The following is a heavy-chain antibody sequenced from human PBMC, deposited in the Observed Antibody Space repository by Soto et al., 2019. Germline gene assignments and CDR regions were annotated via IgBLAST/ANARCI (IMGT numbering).Heavy chain of an antibody. V-gene: IGHV3-33*01. J-gene: IGHJ4*02. CDR2: IWYDGSNK. CDR1: GFTFSSYG. D-gene: IGHD6-6*01. Sequence: GRSLRLSCAASGFTFSSYGMHWVRQAPGKGLEWVAVIWYDGSNKYYADSVRGRFTISRDNSKNTLYLQMNSLRAEDTAVYYCAREYSSSSFYFDYWGQGTLVTVSS. CDR3: AREYSSSSFYFDY.